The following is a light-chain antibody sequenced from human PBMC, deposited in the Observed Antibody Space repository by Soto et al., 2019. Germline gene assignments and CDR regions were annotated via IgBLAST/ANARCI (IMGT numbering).Light chain of an antibody. Sequence: DIPMTQSPSTLSASVGDRVTITCRASQNVNSLLAWYQQKPGKAPKLLIYTASSLQSGVPSRFSGSGSGTEFTLTISSLQPDDSATYYCQQHNNYPLTFGGGTKVEIK. CDR2: TAS. CDR1: QNVNSL. J-gene: IGKJ4*01. CDR3: QQHNNYPLT. V-gene: IGKV1-5*03.